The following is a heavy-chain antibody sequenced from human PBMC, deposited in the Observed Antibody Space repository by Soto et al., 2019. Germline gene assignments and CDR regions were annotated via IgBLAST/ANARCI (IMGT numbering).Heavy chain of an antibody. J-gene: IGHJ6*02. CDR2: IIPIFGTA. V-gene: IGHV1-69*06. Sequence: SVKVSCKASGGTLSSYAISWVRQAPGQGLEWMGGIIPIFGTANYAQKFQGRVTITADKSTSTASMELSSLRSEDTAGYYCARVPGLMVRENYDYYGMDVWGQGTTVTVSS. CDR3: ARVPGLMVRENYDYYGMDV. CDR1: GGTLSSYA. D-gene: IGHD3-10*01.